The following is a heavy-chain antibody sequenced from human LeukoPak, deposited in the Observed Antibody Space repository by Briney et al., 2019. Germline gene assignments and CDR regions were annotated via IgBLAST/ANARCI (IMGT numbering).Heavy chain of an antibody. D-gene: IGHD3-10*01. J-gene: IGHJ6*03. V-gene: IGHV3-23*01. CDR2: ISGIGYST. CDR1: GFTFSSYG. Sequence: HPGGSLRLSCAASGFTFSSYGMSWVRQAPGKGLEWVSAISGIGYSTYYADSVKGRFTISRDNSKNTLYLQMNSLRAEDTAVYYCAKSGVRGLIRNTHRYSYYYMDVWGRGTTVTISS. CDR3: AKSGVRGLIRNTHRYSYYYMDV.